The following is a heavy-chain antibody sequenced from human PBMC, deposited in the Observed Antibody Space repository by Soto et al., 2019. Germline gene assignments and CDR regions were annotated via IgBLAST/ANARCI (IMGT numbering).Heavy chain of an antibody. CDR3: ATKDNGKYFFDS. CDR1: GSSISNDNW. Sequence: SETLSLTCGVSGSSISNDNWWVWIRQPPGKGLEWIGYIHHTGYTYPNPALKSRLTMSVDTSKNQFSLRLSSVTAVGTAVYYCATKDNGKYFFDSWGKGALVTVSS. CDR2: IHHTGYT. J-gene: IGHJ4*02. D-gene: IGHD1-26*01. V-gene: IGHV4-28*01.